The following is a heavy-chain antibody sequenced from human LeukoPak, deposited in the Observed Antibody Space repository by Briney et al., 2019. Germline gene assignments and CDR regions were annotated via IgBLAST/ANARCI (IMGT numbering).Heavy chain of an antibody. CDR2: IYYSGST. V-gene: IGHV4-59*01. CDR3: ARAYYDFWSGRYYYYMDV. J-gene: IGHJ6*03. Sequence: ETLSLTCTVSGGSISSYYWSWIRQPPGKGLEWIGYIYYSGSTNYNPSLKSRVTISVDTSKNQFSLKLSSVTAADTAVYYCARAYYDFWSGRYYYYMDVWGKGTTVTVSS. D-gene: IGHD3-3*01. CDR1: GGSISSYY.